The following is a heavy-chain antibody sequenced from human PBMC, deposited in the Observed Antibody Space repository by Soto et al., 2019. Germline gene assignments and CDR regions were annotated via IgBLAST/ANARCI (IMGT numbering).Heavy chain of an antibody. V-gene: IGHV3-23*01. CDR3: TQHGGSRDWLTVN. J-gene: IGHJ4*02. CDR2: ITGGGGNT. D-gene: IGHD3-9*01. Sequence: EVQLLESGGGLVQPGGSLRLSCAASGFTFTSYAMSWIRQAPGKGLAWVSAITGGGGNTYYADAVKGRFTISRNSSKNTRNLQMNSLRAEDTAFYYCTQHGGSRDWLTVNWGQGTRVTVSS. CDR1: GFTFTSYA.